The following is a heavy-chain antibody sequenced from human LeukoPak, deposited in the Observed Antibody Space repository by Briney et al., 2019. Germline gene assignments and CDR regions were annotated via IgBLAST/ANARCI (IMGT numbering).Heavy chain of an antibody. J-gene: IGHJ6*02. CDR3: ARDLIAAAELYYYHGMDV. CDR1: GFTFSSYS. V-gene: IGHV3-21*01. CDR2: ISSSSSYI. D-gene: IGHD6-13*01. Sequence: GGSLRLSCAASGFTFSSYSMNWVRQAPGKGLEWVSSISSSSSYIYYADSVKGRFTISRDNAKNSLYLQMNSLRAEDTAVYYCARDLIAAAELYYYHGMDVWGQGTTVTVSS.